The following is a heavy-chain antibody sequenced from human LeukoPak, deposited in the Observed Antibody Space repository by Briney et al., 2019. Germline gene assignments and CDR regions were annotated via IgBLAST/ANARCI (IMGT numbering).Heavy chain of an antibody. CDR1: GGSIPISTYY. J-gene: IGHJ4*02. CDR2: IYYSGTT. CDR3: ARGTLYSGWSYYFDS. D-gene: IGHD6-19*01. V-gene: IGHV4-39*07. Sequence: SETLSLTCTGSGGSIPISTYYWGWVRQPPGKGPEWIGSIYYSGTTKYNPSLKRRVTISVDNSNNKFSLRLSSVTAADTALDYCARGTLYSGWSYYFDSWGQGTLVTVSS.